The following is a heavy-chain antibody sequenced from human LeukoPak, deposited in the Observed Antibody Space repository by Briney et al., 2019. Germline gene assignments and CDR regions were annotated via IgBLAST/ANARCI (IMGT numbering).Heavy chain of an antibody. CDR3: ARYSYGLATRHYYYGMDA. V-gene: IGHV4-34*01. J-gene: IGHJ6*02. D-gene: IGHD5-18*01. Sequence: SETLSLTCAVYGGSFSGYYWSWIRQPPGKGLEWIGEINHSGSTNYNPSLKSRVTISVDTSKNQFSLKLSSVTAADTAVYYCARYSYGLATRHYYYGMDAWGQGTTVTVSS. CDR2: INHSGST. CDR1: GGSFSGYY.